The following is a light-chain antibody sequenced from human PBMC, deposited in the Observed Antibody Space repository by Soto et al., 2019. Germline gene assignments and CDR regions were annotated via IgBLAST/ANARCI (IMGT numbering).Light chain of an antibody. J-gene: IGLJ3*02. CDR2: GNR. V-gene: IGLV1-40*01. CDR3: QSYDSSLSGSWV. CDR1: SSNIGAGFD. Sequence: QPVLTQPPSVSGAPGQRVTISCTGSSSNIGAGFDVHWYQQLPGTAPKLLIYGNRKRPSGVPDRFSGSKSGTSASLAINGLQAEDEAHYYCQSYDSSLSGSWVFGGGTKVTVL.